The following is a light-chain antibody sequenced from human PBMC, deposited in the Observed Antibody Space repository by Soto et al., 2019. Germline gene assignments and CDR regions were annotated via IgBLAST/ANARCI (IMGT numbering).Light chain of an antibody. Sequence: EIVMTQSPATLSVSPGERATLSCRASQSVSSDLAWHQQKPGQAPRLLIYGASTRATGIPARFSGSGSGTEFTLTISSLQSEDFAVYYCQQYNNWPLTVGQGTKLEIK. J-gene: IGKJ2*01. V-gene: IGKV3-15*01. CDR2: GAS. CDR1: QSVSSD. CDR3: QQYNNWPLT.